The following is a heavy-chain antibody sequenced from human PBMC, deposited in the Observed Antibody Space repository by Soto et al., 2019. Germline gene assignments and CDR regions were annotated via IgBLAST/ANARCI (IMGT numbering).Heavy chain of an antibody. CDR2: ISSSGSTI. CDR3: TTLQRFGPYYYYYYMDV. D-gene: IGHD3-16*01. Sequence: GGSLRLSCAASGFTFSDYYMSWIRQAPGKGLEWVSYISSSGSTIYYADSVKGRFTISRDNAKNSLYLQMNSLRAEDTAVYYCTTLQRFGPYYYYYYMDVWGKGTTVTVAS. J-gene: IGHJ6*03. V-gene: IGHV3-11*01. CDR1: GFTFSDYY.